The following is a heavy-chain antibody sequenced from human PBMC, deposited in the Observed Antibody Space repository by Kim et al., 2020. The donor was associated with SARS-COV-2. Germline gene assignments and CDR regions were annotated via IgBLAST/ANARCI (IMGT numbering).Heavy chain of an antibody. CDR1: GGSISSGGYY. V-gene: IGHV4-31*03. CDR2: IYYSGST. Sequence: SETLSLTCTVSGGSISSGGYYWSWIRQHPGKGLEWIGYIYYSGSTYYNPSLKSRVTISVDTSKNQFSLKLSSVTAADTAVYYCARGDTIFGVVKRPMDVWGQGTTVTVSS. D-gene: IGHD3-3*01. J-gene: IGHJ6*02. CDR3: ARGDTIFGVVKRPMDV.